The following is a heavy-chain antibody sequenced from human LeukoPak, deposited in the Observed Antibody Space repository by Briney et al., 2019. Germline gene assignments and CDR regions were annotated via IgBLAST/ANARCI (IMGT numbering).Heavy chain of an antibody. Sequence: GGSLRLSCAASGFTFSNPWMNWFRQAPGRLEWVANINHDGSEKNYVDSVEGRFTIARDNTKKSLYLQMNGLGAEDTAVYYCARGTALPGVDYWGQGTLVIVSS. D-gene: IGHD3-10*01. CDR1: GFTFSNPW. V-gene: IGHV3-7*01. J-gene: IGHJ4*02. CDR3: ARGTALPGVDY. CDR2: INHDGSEK.